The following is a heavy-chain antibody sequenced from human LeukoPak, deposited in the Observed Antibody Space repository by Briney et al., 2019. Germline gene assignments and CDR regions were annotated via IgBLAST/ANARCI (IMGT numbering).Heavy chain of an antibody. D-gene: IGHD2/OR15-2a*01. CDR3: AKCKSGNYYMDV. CDR2: ISGSRDST. CDR1: GFTVSSHV. J-gene: IGHJ6*03. V-gene: IGHV3-23*01. Sequence: GGSLRLSCAASGFTVSSHVMNWVRQAPGKGLEWVSVISGSRDSTDYADSVKGRFTISRDNSKNTVYLQMNSLRAEDTAVYYCAKCKSGNYYMDVWDTGTTVTVSS.